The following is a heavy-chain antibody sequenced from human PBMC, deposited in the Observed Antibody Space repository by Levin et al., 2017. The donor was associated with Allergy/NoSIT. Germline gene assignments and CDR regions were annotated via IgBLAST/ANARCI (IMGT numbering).Heavy chain of an antibody. CDR3: AGGYREYSSSSWNYYYYMDV. CDR2: IYYSGST. D-gene: IGHD6-6*01. V-gene: IGHV4-59*01. CDR1: GGSISSYY. J-gene: IGHJ6*03. Sequence: PSETLSLTCTVSGGSISSYYWSWIRQPPGKGLEWIGYIYYSGSTNYNPSLKSRVTISVDTSKNQFSLKLSSVTAADTAVYYCAGGYREYSSSSWNYYYYMDVWGKGTTVTVSS.